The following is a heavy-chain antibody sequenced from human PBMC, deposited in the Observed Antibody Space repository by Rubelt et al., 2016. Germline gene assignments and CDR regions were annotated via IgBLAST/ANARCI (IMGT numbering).Heavy chain of an antibody. J-gene: IGHJ4*02. CDR1: GFTFSGYE. V-gene: IGHV3-66*01. CDR2: IYSGGDT. Sequence: GGSLRLSCAASGFTFSGYEMNWVRQAPGKGLEWVSLIYSGGDTYYADSVKGRFTISRDTSKNTVYLQMNGLRAEDSAVYYCVYNGNYYNWGRGTLVTVSS. CDR3: VYNGNYYN. D-gene: IGHD1-26*01.